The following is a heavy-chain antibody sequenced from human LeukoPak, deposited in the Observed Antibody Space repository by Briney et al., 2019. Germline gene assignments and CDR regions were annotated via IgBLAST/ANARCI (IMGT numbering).Heavy chain of an antibody. V-gene: IGHV4-4*02. J-gene: IGHJ3*02. CDR3: TRARFCGNNACLAAFET. CDR2: IYHSGST. CDR1: GGSISSSNW. D-gene: IGHD3-3*01. Sequence: SGTLSLTCAVSGGSISSSNWWSWVRQPPGKGLEWIGEIYHSGSTNYNPSLKSRVTISVDKSKNQFSLKLSSVTAADTAVYFCTRARFCGNNACLAAFETWGQGTVVIVSS.